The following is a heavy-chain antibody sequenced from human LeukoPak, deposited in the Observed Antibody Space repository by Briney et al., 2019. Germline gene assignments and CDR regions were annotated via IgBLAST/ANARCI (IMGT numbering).Heavy chain of an antibody. CDR3: ARDLNLRDSPDY. D-gene: IGHD3-22*01. CDR1: GSTVTTNY. Sequence: GGSLRISCAASGSTVTTNYMTWVRQAPGKGLEWVSSISTRSNYIYYAASVKGRFTISRDNAKNSLYPQMNNLRAEDTAVYYCARDLNLRDSPDYWGQGTLVTVSS. CDR2: ISTRSNYI. V-gene: IGHV3-21*01. J-gene: IGHJ4*02.